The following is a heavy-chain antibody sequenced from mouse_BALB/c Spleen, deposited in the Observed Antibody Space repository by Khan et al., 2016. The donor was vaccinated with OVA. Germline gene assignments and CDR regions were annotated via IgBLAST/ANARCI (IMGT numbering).Heavy chain of an antibody. J-gene: IGHJ4*01. CDR1: GFSLTNYG. V-gene: IGHV2-6-1*01. CDR2: IWSDGST. D-gene: IGHD2-10*01. Sequence: QVQLNESGPGLVAPSQSLSITCTISGFSLTNYGVHWLRQPPGRGLEWLVVIWSDGSTTYNSALKSRLSISKDNSKSQVFLKMNSLQTDDTAMYYCARQPYYHYNIMDYWGQGTSVTVSS. CDR3: ARQPYYHYNIMDY.